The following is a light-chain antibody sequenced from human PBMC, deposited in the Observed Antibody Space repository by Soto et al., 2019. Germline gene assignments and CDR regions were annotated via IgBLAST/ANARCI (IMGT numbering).Light chain of an antibody. V-gene: IGKV1-9*01. CDR2: AAS. J-gene: IGKJ2*01. CDR1: QVITNH. Sequence: DIQLTQAPSFLSSSVGDRVTMSCRASQVITNHLAWVHQKPGKAPKLLIYAASTLQSGVPSRFSGSGYGTEFSRTISSLQPEDFAAYYCQQINIDPYTFGPGTKREIK. CDR3: QQINIDPYT.